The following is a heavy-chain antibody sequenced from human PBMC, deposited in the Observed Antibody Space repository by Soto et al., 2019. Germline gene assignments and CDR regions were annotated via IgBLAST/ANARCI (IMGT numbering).Heavy chain of an antibody. J-gene: IGHJ4*02. Sequence: QVQLVESGGSVVQPGRSLRLSCAASGFTFSSYGMHWVRQAPGKGLEWVAVISYDESNKYYADSVKGRFTISRDNSKNTLYLQMNSLRAEDTAVYYCAKEWVYDSSGWSFDYWGQGTLVTASS. V-gene: IGHV3-30*18. CDR1: GFTFSSYG. CDR3: AKEWVYDSSGWSFDY. D-gene: IGHD3-22*01. CDR2: ISYDESNK.